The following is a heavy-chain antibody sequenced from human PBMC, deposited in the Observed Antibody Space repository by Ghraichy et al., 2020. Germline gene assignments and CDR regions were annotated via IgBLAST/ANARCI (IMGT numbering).Heavy chain of an antibody. CDR3: ARHGKDGSGTAGWFDP. J-gene: IGHJ5*02. V-gene: IGHV3-30*04. Sequence: GGSLRLSCAASGFTFTTYAMNWVRQAPGKGLEWVTVISYDGINKYYADSVKGRFTISRDNSKNTLYLQMNSLRAEDTAVYYCARHGKDGSGTAGWFDPWGQGTLVTVSS. CDR2: ISYDGINK. CDR1: GFTFTTYA. D-gene: IGHD3-10*01.